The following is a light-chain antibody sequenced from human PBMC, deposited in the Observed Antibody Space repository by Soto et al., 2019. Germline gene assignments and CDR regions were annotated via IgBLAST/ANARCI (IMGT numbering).Light chain of an antibody. CDR3: QQRSNWLFT. J-gene: IGKJ3*01. CDR2: DAS. CDR1: QSVSSY. Sequence: EVVLTQSPATLSLNPGQRATLSCRASQSVSSYLAWYQQKPGQAPRLLIYDASNRATGIPARFSGSGSGTDFTLTISSLEPEDFAFYYCQQRSNWLFTFGPGTKVDIK. V-gene: IGKV3-11*01.